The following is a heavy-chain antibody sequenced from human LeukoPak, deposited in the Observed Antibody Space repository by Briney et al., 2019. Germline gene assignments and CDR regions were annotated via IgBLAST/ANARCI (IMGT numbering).Heavy chain of an antibody. J-gene: IGHJ4*02. D-gene: IGHD1-20*01. CDR2: IRNDGSNK. CDR1: GFTFNNYG. CDR3: AKDGAYNSHFDY. V-gene: IGHV3-30*02. Sequence: GGSLRLSCVASGFTFNNYGMHWVRQAPGKGLEWVAFIRNDGSNKYHADSVKGRFTISRDNSKSTLFLQMDSLEPEDTALYYCAKDGAYNSHFDYWGQGTLVTVSS.